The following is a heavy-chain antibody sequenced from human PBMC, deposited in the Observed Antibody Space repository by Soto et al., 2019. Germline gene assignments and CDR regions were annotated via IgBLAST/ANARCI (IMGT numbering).Heavy chain of an antibody. D-gene: IGHD2-15*01. V-gene: IGHV4-31*03. J-gene: IGHJ4*02. CDR2: IYYSGST. CDR3: ARAAVVVVAATEYYFDY. CDR1: GGSISSGGYY. Sequence: QVQLQESGPGLVKPSQTLSLTCTVSGGSISSGGYYWSWIRQHPGKGLEWIGYIYYSGSTYYNPSLKRRLTTPVDTSKNQFSLKLSSVTAADTAVYYCARAAVVVVAATEYYFDYWGQGTLVTVSS.